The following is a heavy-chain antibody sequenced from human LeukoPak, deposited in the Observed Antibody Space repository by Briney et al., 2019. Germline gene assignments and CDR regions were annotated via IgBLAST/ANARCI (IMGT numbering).Heavy chain of an antibody. Sequence: KPSETLSLTCPVSGGSISSSSYYWGWIRQPPGKGLEWIGSIYYSGSTYYNPSLKSRVTISVDTSKNQFSLKLSSVTAADTAVYYCARECTNGVCYLDYWGQGTLVTVSS. CDR1: GGSISSSSYY. CDR2: IYYSGST. J-gene: IGHJ4*02. V-gene: IGHV4-39*01. CDR3: ARECTNGVCYLDY. D-gene: IGHD2-8*01.